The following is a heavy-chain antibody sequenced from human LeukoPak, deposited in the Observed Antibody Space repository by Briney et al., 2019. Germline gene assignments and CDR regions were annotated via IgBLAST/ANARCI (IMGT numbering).Heavy chain of an antibody. CDR3: ARGENGSAP. Sequence: PSQTLSLTCAVSGGSISSGGYSWSWIRQPPGKGLEWIGYIYHSGSTYYNPSLKSRVTISVDRSKNQFSLKLSSVTAADTAVYYCARGENGSAPWGKGTLVTVSS. CDR1: GGSISSGGYS. CDR2: IYHSGST. D-gene: IGHD1-26*01. J-gene: IGHJ5*02. V-gene: IGHV4-30-2*01.